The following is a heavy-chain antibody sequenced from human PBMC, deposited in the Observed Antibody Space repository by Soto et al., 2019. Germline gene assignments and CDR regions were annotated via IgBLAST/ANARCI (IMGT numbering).Heavy chain of an antibody. Sequence: GGSLRLSCAASGFPFNNAWINWVRQVPGKGLEWVGRVKSEADGGSGDYAAPVKGRFVVSRDDSKDIVYLQMNSLKIEDTGVYYCTTDSRTTLPEIRFDYWGHGTQVTVSS. V-gene: IGHV3-15*07. CDR1: GFPFNNAW. CDR2: VKSEADGGSG. CDR3: TTDSRTTLPEIRFDY. D-gene: IGHD1-26*01. J-gene: IGHJ4*01.